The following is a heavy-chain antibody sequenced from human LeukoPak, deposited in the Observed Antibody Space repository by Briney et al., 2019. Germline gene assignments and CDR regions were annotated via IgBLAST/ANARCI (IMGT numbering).Heavy chain of an antibody. CDR3: ARHDYDSSGHRRDYYFDY. CDR1: GGSITGSTYY. Sequence: SETLSLTCTVSGGSITGSTYYWGWIRQPPGKGLEWVVSVIHSGTTYYNPSLRSRVIVSMDTSKKQFSLRLSSVTAADTAVYYCARHDYDSSGHRRDYYFDYWSQGTLVTVSS. J-gene: IGHJ4*02. CDR2: VIHSGTT. D-gene: IGHD3-22*01. V-gene: IGHV4-39*01.